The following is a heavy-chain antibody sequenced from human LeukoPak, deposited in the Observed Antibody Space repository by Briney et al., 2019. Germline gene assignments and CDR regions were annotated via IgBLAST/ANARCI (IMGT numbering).Heavy chain of an antibody. Sequence: ASVKVSCKASGYTFTGYSVHWVRQAPGQGLEWMGWINPKTGDTNYAQNFQGRVTMTRDTSISTVYMELSGLRSDGTAMYYCARDRGDFYTSGSLFDPWGQGTLVTVSS. J-gene: IGHJ5*02. CDR3: ARDRGDFYTSGSLFDP. CDR2: INPKTGDT. D-gene: IGHD3-10*01. V-gene: IGHV1-2*02. CDR1: GYTFTGYS.